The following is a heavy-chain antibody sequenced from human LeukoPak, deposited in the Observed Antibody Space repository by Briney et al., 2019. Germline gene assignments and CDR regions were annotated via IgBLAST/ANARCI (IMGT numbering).Heavy chain of an antibody. V-gene: IGHV1-69*13. J-gene: IGHJ6*02. CDR3: ARESYYDFWSGSKYGMDV. CDR1: GYTFTTYY. CDR2: IVPIFGTA. Sequence: ASVKVSCKASGYTFTTYYMHWVRQAPGQGLEWMGGIVPIFGTANYAQKFQGRVTITADESTSTAYMELSSLRSEDTAVYYCARESYYDFWSGSKYGMDVWGQGTTVTVSS. D-gene: IGHD3-3*01.